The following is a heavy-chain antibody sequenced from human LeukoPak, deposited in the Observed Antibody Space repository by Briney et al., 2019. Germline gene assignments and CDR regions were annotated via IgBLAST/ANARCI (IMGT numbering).Heavy chain of an antibody. D-gene: IGHD3-10*01. Sequence: GGSLRLSCAASGFTFSRYWMTWVRQAPGKGLEWVSVIYSGGSTYYADSVKGRFTISRDNSKNTLYLQMNSLRAEDTAVYYCARGISDYYGSGSPPATWGQGTLVTVSS. CDR2: IYSGGST. CDR3: ARGISDYYGSGSPPAT. J-gene: IGHJ5*02. CDR1: GFTFSRYW. V-gene: IGHV3-53*01.